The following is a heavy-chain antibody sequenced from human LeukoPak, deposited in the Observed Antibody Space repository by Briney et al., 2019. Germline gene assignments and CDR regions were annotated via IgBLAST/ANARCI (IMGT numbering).Heavy chain of an antibody. J-gene: IGHJ3*02. CDR3: ARDKAPYLIDI. CDR2: IIPIFGTA. D-gene: IGHD2-21*01. Sequence: ASVNVSCKASGGTFSSYAISWVRQAPGQGLEWMGGIIPIFGTANYAQKFQGRVTITADESTSTAYMELSSLRSEDTAVYYCARDKAPYLIDIWGQGTMVTVSS. V-gene: IGHV1-69*13. CDR1: GGTFSSYA.